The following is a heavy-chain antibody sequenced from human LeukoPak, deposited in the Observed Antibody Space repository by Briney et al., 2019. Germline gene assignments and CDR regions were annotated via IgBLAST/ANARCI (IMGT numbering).Heavy chain of an antibody. Sequence: PSETLSLTCAVSGGSISSGGYSWSWIRQPPGKGQEWIGYIYHSGSTYYNPSLKSRVTISVDRSKNQFSLKLSSVTAADTAVYYCARGEGYFDYWGQGTLVTVSS. J-gene: IGHJ4*02. CDR1: GGSISSGGYS. CDR3: ARGEGYFDY. CDR2: IYHSGST. V-gene: IGHV4-30-2*01.